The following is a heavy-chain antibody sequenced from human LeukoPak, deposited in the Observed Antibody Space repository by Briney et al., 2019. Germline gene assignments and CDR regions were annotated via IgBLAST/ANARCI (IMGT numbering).Heavy chain of an antibody. D-gene: IGHD3-3*01. CDR2: IYHSGST. Sequence: SETLSLTCAVCGGSFSGYYWSWIRQPPGKGLEWIGSIYHSGSTYYNPSLKSRVTISVDTSKNQFSLKLSSVTAADTAVYYCARRSGGAYFDYWGQGTLVTVSS. CDR3: ARRSGGAYFDY. V-gene: IGHV4-34*01. J-gene: IGHJ4*02. CDR1: GGSFSGYY.